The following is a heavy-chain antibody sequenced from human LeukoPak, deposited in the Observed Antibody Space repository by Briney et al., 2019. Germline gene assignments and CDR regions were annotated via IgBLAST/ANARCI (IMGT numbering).Heavy chain of an antibody. CDR3: AKDFEFGEYDFDY. Sequence: PGGSLRLSCAASGFTFSSYAMSWVRQAPGKGLEWVSAISGSGGSTYYADSVKGRFTISRENSNNTLYLQMNSLRAEDTAVYYCAKDFEFGEYDFDYWGQGTLVTVSS. CDR2: ISGSGGST. D-gene: IGHD3-10*01. J-gene: IGHJ4*02. V-gene: IGHV3-23*01. CDR1: GFTFSSYA.